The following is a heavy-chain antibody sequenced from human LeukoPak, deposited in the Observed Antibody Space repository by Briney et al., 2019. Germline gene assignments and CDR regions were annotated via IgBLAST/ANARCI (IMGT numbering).Heavy chain of an antibody. V-gene: IGHV4-59*11. D-gene: IGHD6-13*01. CDR1: GVSMSNHY. Sequence: SETLSLTCTVSGVSMSNHYWSWIRQPPGKGLEWIGYIYGSETTNYNPSLKGRVTMSVDSSKNQFSLNLSSVTAADTALYYCASRPGGSTWYGVFDFWSRGTLVTVSS. CDR3: ASRPGGSTWYGVFDF. J-gene: IGHJ4*02. CDR2: IYGSETT.